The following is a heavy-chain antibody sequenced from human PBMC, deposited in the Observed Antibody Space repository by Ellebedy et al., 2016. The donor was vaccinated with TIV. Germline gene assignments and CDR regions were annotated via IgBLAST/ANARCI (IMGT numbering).Heavy chain of an antibody. Sequence: MPSETLSLTCTVSGGSISTYYWSWIRQPPGKGLEWIGYIYSSGSTKYNPSLKSRVTMSVDTSKKQFSLNLSSVTAADTAVYYCATSYDSSGYYDDDAFDIWGQGTMVTVSS. D-gene: IGHD3-22*01. CDR1: GGSISTYY. CDR3: ATSYDSSGYYDDDAFDI. J-gene: IGHJ3*02. CDR2: IYSSGST. V-gene: IGHV4-59*01.